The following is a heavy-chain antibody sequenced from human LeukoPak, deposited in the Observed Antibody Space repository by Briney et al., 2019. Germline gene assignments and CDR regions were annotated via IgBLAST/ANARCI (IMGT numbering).Heavy chain of an antibody. D-gene: IGHD2-15*01. CDR3: ARDRDYSPTWILQH. Sequence: PGGSLRLSCAASGFTFSSYWMSWVRQAPGKGLEWVANIKEDGSEKYYVDSVKGRFTISRDNAKNSLYLQMNSLRAEDTAVYYCARDRDYSPTWILQHWGQGTLVTVSS. J-gene: IGHJ1*01. CDR2: IKEDGSEK. V-gene: IGHV3-7*03. CDR1: GFTFSSYW.